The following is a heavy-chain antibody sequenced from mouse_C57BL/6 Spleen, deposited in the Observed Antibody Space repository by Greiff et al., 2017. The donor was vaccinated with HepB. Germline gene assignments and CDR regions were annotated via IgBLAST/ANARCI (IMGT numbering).Heavy chain of an antibody. D-gene: IGHD1-1*01. CDR2: IYPGNSDT. J-gene: IGHJ3*01. CDR3: TKGYGSSPAWFAY. Sequence: EVQLVESGTVLARPGASVKMSCKTSGYTFTSYWMHWVKQRPGQGLEWIGAIYPGNSDTSYNQKFKGKAKLTAVTSASTAYMELSSLTNEDSAVYYCTKGYGSSPAWFAYWGQGTLVTVSA. CDR1: GYTFTSYW. V-gene: IGHV1-5*01.